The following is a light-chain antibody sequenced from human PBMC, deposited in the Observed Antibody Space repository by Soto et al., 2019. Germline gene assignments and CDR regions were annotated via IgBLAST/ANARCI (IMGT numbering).Light chain of an antibody. J-gene: IGLJ3*02. CDR2: EVT. Sequence: QSVLAQPASLSASAGHSITISCTGTSSDVGGHNFVSWYQQHPGKAPKLMIYEVTYRPSGVSNRFTGSKSGNTASLTISGVLAEGDVTYYSASTKASTFALFGGGPKVTV. CDR3: ASTKASTFAL. CDR1: SSDVGGHNF. V-gene: IGLV2-14*03.